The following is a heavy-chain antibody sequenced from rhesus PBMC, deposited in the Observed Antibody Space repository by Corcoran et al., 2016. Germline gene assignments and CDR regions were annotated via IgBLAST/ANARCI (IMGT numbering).Heavy chain of an antibody. CDR3: ARDLASSGSDY. CDR1: GSSIRSDW. V-gene: IGHV4-80*01. D-gene: IGHD6-31*01. J-gene: IGHJ4*01. CDR2: CNGNSGST. Sequence: QVQLQESGPGLVKPSETLSLTCAVSGSSIRSDWWRGISQSPGKGLEWLGECNGNSGSTYYNPSLKSRVTISKDASKNQFSLKLSSVTAADTAVYYCARDLASSGSDYWGQGVLVTVSS.